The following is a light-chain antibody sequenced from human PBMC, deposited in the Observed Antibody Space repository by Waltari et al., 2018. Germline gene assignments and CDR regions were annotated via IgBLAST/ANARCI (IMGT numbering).Light chain of an antibody. CDR1: AFPKQY. V-gene: IGLV3-25*03. Sequence: SYDLTPPASVSVSPGQTARITCSGDAFPKQYAYWYQKKPGQAPVLTIYKDTERPSGIPERFSGSTSGTTVTLTITGVLAEDEAQYYCQSADSSERWVFGGGTKLTVL. CDR3: QSADSSERWV. J-gene: IGLJ3*02. CDR2: KDT.